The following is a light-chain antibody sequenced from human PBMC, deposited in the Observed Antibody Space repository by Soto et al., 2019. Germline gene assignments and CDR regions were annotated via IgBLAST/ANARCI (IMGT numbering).Light chain of an antibody. J-gene: IGKJ4*01. V-gene: IGKV3-15*01. CDR2: GAS. CDR1: QRVSSN. CDR3: QQYNSWPRT. Sequence: EIVMTQSPATLSVSPGERATLSCRASQRVSSNLAWYQQKPGQAPRLLIHGASTRATDIPAKFSGSGSGTEFSLTISSLQSEDFALYYCQQYNSWPRTFGGGTKVEIK.